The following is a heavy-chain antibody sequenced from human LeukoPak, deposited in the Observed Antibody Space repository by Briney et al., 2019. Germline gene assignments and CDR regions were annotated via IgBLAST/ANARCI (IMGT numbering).Heavy chain of an antibody. CDR2: ISGRDGST. D-gene: IGHD4-17*01. CDR1: GFTFSSYA. Sequence: GGSLRLSCAASGFTFSSYAMSWVRQAPGKGLEWVSGISGRDGSTYDADSVKGRFTISRDNSKNTLYLQMNSLRAEDTAVYYCARGVQNDYGDYFDYWGQGTLVTVSS. V-gene: IGHV3-23*01. J-gene: IGHJ4*02. CDR3: ARGVQNDYGDYFDY.